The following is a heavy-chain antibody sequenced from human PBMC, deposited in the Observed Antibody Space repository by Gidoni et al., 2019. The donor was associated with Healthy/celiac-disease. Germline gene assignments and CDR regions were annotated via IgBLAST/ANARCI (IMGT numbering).Heavy chain of an antibody. V-gene: IGHV3-48*01. CDR1: GFTFSSYS. CDR3: ARVYGSGSYYNRVWWYFDL. Sequence: EVQLVESGGGLVQPGGSLRLSCAASGFTFSSYSMNWVRQAPGKGLEWVSYISSSSSTIYYADSVKGRFTISRDNAKNSLYLQMNSLRAEDTAVYYCARVYGSGSYYNRVWWYFDLWGRGTLVTVSS. J-gene: IGHJ2*01. CDR2: ISSSSSTI. D-gene: IGHD3-10*01.